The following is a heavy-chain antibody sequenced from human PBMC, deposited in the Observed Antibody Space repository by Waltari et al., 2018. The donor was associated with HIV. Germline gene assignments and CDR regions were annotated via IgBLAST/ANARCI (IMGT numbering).Heavy chain of an antibody. CDR2: INPNSGGT. D-gene: IGHD2-15*01. V-gene: IGHV1-2*04. Sequence: QVQLVQSGAEVRKPGDSVKVSGRASGYTFTDYYFHWVRQAPGKGLEWMGWINPNSGGTNYAQKFQGWVTMTRDTSISTAYMELSGLKSDDTALYYCARAYLGAAYYFDFWGQGTLVTVSS. CDR1: GYTFTDYY. CDR3: ARAYLGAAYYFDF. J-gene: IGHJ4*02.